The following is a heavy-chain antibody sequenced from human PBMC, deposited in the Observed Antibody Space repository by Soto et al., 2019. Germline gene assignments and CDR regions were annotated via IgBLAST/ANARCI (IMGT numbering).Heavy chain of an antibody. J-gene: IGHJ6*02. CDR1: GGSFSGYY. V-gene: IGHV4-59*01. Sequence: SETLSLTCAVYGGSFSGYYWSWIRQPPGKGLEWIGYIYYSGSTNYNPSLKSRVTISVDTSKNQFSLKLSSVTAADTAVYYCARGRGSGSSFYYYGMDVWGQGTTVTVSS. D-gene: IGHD3-10*01. CDR3: ARGRGSGSSFYYYGMDV. CDR2: IYYSGST.